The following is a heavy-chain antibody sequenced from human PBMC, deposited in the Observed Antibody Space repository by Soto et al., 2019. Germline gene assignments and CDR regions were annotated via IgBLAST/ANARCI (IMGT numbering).Heavy chain of an antibody. CDR2: ISGSGGST. V-gene: IGHV3-23*01. D-gene: IGHD3-3*01. CDR1: GFTFSSYA. J-gene: IGHJ6*02. CDR3: AKDLRDSRFLEWSFYYYYGMDV. Sequence: GGSLRLSCAASGFTFSSYAMSWVRQAPGKGLEWVSAISGSGGSTYYADSVKGRFTISRDNSKNTLYLQMNSLRAEDTAVYYCAKDLRDSRFLEWSFYYYYGMDVWGQGTTVTVSS.